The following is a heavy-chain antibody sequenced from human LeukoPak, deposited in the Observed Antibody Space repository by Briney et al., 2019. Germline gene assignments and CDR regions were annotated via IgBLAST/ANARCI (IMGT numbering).Heavy chain of an antibody. D-gene: IGHD4-11*01. V-gene: IGHV4-30-2*01. CDR3: ARAKSYSGGLFDY. CDR2: IYHSGSS. Sequence: PSETLSLTCTVSGGSISSGGYYWSWIRQPPGKGLEWIGYIYHSGSSYYNPSLKSRVTISVDRSKNQFSLKLSSVTAADTAVYYCARAKSYSGGLFDYWGQGTLVTVSS. CDR1: GGSISSGGYY. J-gene: IGHJ4*02.